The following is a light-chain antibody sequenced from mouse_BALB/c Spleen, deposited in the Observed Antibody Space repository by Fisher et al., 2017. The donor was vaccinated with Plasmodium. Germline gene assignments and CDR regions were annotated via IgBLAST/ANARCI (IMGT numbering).Light chain of an antibody. CDR2: YAS. CDR1: QSISNY. J-gene: IGKJ5*01. V-gene: IGKV5-45*01. CDR3: QQSNDWPLT. Sequence: PGDRVSLSCRASQSISNYLHWYQQKSHESPRLLITYASQSISGIPSRFSGSVSGTDFTLSIISVETEDFGMYFCQQSNDWPLTFGSGTKLELK.